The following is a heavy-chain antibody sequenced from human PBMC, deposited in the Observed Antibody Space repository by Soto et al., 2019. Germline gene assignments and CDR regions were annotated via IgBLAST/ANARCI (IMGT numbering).Heavy chain of an antibody. CDR3: ARDIGRITLVPGVTFPTATRNAFDI. J-gene: IGHJ3*02. V-gene: IGHV1-18*01. CDR1: GYTFVNYG. CDR2: ISSYNGNT. Sequence: QVQLVQSGGEVKKPGASVRVSCKASGYTFVNYGIIWVRQAPGQGLGFEWMGWISSYNGNTEYARKFLGRVTMTTDTSTSTAYMELRSLRSDDAAVYYCARDIGRITLVPGVTFPTATRNAFDIWGQGTMVTVSS. D-gene: IGHD3-10*01.